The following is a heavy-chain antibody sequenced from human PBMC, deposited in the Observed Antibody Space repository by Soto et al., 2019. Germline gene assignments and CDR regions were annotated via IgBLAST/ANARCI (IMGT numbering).Heavy chain of an antibody. CDR3: ARDKGYCSSTNCYYYYMDV. Sequence: GGSLRLSCAASGFAFSSYSMNWVRQAPGKGLEWVSSISSSSSSIYYADSVKGRFAISRDNAKNSLYLQMNSLRAEDTAVYYCARDKGYCSSTNCYYYYMDVWGKGTTVTVSS. CDR2: ISSSSSSI. D-gene: IGHD2-2*01. V-gene: IGHV3-21*01. J-gene: IGHJ6*03. CDR1: GFAFSSYS.